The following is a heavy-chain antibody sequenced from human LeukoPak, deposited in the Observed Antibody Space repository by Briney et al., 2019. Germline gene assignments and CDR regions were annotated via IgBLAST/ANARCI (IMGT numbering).Heavy chain of an antibody. J-gene: IGHJ6*03. D-gene: IGHD1-14*01. CDR3: ARVRRGPFYYYIDV. Sequence: PGGSLRLSCAASGFAFSSYWMSWVRQAPGKGLEGVANIKQDGSEKYYVDSVKGRFTISRDNAKNSLYLQMNSLRAEDTAVYYCARVRRGPFYYYIDVWGKGTTVTVSS. CDR2: IKQDGSEK. V-gene: IGHV3-7*01. CDR1: GFAFSSYW.